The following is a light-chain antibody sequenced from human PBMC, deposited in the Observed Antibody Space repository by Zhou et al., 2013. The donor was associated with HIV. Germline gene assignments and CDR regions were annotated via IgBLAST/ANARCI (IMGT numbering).Light chain of an antibody. Sequence: AIRITQSPSSLSASTGDRVTITCRASQGISSYLAWYQQKPGKAPKLLIYAASTLQSGVPSRFSASGSGTEFSLTISSLQPDDFATYYCQQYNGNSRTFGQGTKVEVK. CDR2: AAS. CDR1: QGISSY. CDR3: QQYNGNSRT. V-gene: IGKV1-8*01. J-gene: IGKJ1*01.